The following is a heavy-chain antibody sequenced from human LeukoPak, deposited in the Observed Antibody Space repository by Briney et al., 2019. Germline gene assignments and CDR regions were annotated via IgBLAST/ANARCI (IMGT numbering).Heavy chain of an antibody. CDR2: VFDSGST. CDR1: GGSISRSSSY. J-gene: IGHJ4*02. Sequence: PSETLSLTCSVSGGSISRSSSYWGWIRQSPGKGLEWIGSVFDSGSTHYNPSLKSRVTISVDTSKNQFSLKLSSVTAADTAVYYCARFSRWDSSSWYVEYWGQGTLVTVSS. CDR3: ARFSRWDSSSWYVEY. V-gene: IGHV4-39*07. D-gene: IGHD6-13*01.